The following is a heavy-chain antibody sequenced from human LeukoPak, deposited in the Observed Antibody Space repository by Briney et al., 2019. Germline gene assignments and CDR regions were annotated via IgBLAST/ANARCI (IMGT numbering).Heavy chain of an antibody. D-gene: IGHD3-9*01. CDR2: ISSSSSTT. J-gene: IGHJ3*02. Sequence: GGFLRLSCAASGFTFSSYSMNWVRQAPGKGLEWVSYISSSSSTTYYADSVKGRFTISRDNAKNSLYLQMNSLRAEDTAVYYCARGDQYYDILIGYFHDAFDIWGQGTMVTVSS. V-gene: IGHV3-48*01. CDR3: ARGDQYYDILIGYFHDAFDI. CDR1: GFTFSSYS.